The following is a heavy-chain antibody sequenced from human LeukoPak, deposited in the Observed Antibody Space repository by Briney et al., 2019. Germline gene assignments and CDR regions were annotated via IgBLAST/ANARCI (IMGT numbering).Heavy chain of an antibody. V-gene: IGHV3-9*01. Sequence: PGGSLRLSCAASGFTFDDYAMHWVRQAQGKGLEWVSGISWNSGSIGYADSVKGRFTISRDNAKNSLYLQMNSLRAEDTALYYCAKGGYSSGWTGWFDPWGQGTLVTVSS. CDR2: ISWNSGSI. D-gene: IGHD6-19*01. CDR3: AKGGYSSGWTGWFDP. J-gene: IGHJ5*02. CDR1: GFTFDDYA.